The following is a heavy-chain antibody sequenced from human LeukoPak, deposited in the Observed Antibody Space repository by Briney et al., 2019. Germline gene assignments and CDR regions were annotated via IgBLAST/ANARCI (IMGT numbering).Heavy chain of an antibody. D-gene: IGHD1-26*01. Sequence: QPGGSLRLSCAASGFTFSSYWMHWVRQAPGKGLVWVSRINSDGSSTSYADSVKGRFTISRDNAKNTLYLQMNSLRAEDTAVYYCVKDMGEDGSYYLDYWGQGTLVTVSS. CDR3: VKDMGEDGSYYLDY. J-gene: IGHJ4*02. CDR1: GFTFSSYW. CDR2: INSDGSST. V-gene: IGHV3-74*01.